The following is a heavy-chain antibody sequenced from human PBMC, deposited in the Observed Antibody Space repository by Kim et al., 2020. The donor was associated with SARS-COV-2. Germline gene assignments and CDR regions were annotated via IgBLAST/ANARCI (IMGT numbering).Heavy chain of an antibody. Sequence: ASVKVSCKASGYTFTGYYMHWVRQAPGQGLEWMGWINPNSGGTNYAQKFQGWVTMTRDTSISTAYMELSRLRSDDTAVYYCARDGSVEMATAGLGYWGQGTLVTVSS. J-gene: IGHJ4*02. CDR1: GYTFTGYY. CDR3: ARDGSVEMATAGLGY. V-gene: IGHV1-2*04. D-gene: IGHD5-18*01. CDR2: INPNSGGT.